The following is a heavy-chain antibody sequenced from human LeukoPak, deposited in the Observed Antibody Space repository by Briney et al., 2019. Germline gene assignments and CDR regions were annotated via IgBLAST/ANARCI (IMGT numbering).Heavy chain of an antibody. CDR3: ARAAMVRGVPIYYFDY. Sequence: PSETLSLTCTVSGGSISSYYWSWIRQPPGKGLEWIGYIYYSGSTNYIPFLKSRVTISVDTSKNQFSLKLSSVTAADTAVYYCARAAMVRGVPIYYFDYWGRGTLVTVSS. CDR1: GGSISSYY. D-gene: IGHD3-10*01. V-gene: IGHV4-59*01. J-gene: IGHJ4*02. CDR2: IYYSGST.